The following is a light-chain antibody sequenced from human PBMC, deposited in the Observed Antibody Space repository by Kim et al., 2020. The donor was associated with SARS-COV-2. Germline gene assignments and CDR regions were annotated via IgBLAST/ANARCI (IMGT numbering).Light chain of an antibody. J-gene: IGLJ1*01. CDR3: AAWDDSLNGYV. CDR2: SNN. Sequence: GQRVTISCSGSSSTIASNTVNWYQQLPGTAPKLLIYSNNQRPSGVPDRFSGSKSGTSASLAISGLQSEDEADYYCAAWDDSLNGYVFGTGTKVTVL. V-gene: IGLV1-44*01. CDR1: SSTIASNT.